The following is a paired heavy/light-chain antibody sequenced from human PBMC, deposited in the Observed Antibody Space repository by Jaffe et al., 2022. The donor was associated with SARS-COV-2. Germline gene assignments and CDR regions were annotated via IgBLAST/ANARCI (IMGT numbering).Light chain of an antibody. Sequence: DIVMTQSPLSLPVTPGEPASISCRSSQSLLRSDGNNYLDWYLQKPGQSPQLLIYLASNRASGVPDRFSGSGSGTDFTLEISRVEAEDVGIYYCMQVLQPPSFGGGTKVEIK. CDR1: QSLLRSDGNNY. V-gene: IGKV2-28*01. CDR2: LAS. CDR3: MQVLQPPS. J-gene: IGKJ4*01.
Heavy chain of an antibody. D-gene: IGHD5-12*01. CDR3: ARSSGYHPYYFYYYMDV. CDR1: GYMFTSYG. J-gene: IGHJ6*03. V-gene: IGHV1-18*01. CDR2: IRPNNGDT. Sequence: QVQLVQSGTEVKNPGASVKVSCKASGYMFTSYGISWVRQAPGQGLEWMAWIRPNNGDTNYAPSLQGRVTLTTDTSTTTAHLELGSLTSDDTAVYYCARSSGYHPYYFYYYMDVWGKGTTVIVSS.